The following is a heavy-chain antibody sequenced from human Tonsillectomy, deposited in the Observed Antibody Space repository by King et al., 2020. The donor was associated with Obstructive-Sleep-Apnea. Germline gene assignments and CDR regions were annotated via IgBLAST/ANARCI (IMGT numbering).Heavy chain of an antibody. V-gene: IGHV1-18*04. J-gene: IGHJ3*02. CDR1: GYTFTSYG. CDR2: ISAYNGNT. D-gene: IGHD3-3*01. CDR3: ARDGASPSGLDYDFWSGYSNDAFDI. Sequence: VQLVESGAEVKKPGASVKVSCKASGYTFTSYGISWVRQAPGQGLEWMGWISAYNGNTNYAQKLQGRVTMTTDTSTSTAYMELRSLRSDDTAVYYCARDGASPSGLDYDFWSGYSNDAFDIWGQGTMVTVSS.